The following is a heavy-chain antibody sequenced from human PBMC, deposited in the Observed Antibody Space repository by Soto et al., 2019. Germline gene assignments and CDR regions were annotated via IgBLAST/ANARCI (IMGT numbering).Heavy chain of an antibody. J-gene: IGHJ4*02. D-gene: IGHD3-9*01. V-gene: IGHV1-18*01. Sequence: QVQLVQSRAEVKKPGASVKVSCKTSLYTFTNYGFSWVRQAPGQGLEWMGWISPYSGNTNYAQKLQGRVTLTTATSTTTAYLELRSLKSDDTAVYYCATQPYSADWPEGNYFDYWGQGTLVTVSS. CDR2: ISPYSGNT. CDR3: ATQPYSADWPEGNYFDY. CDR1: LYTFTNYG.